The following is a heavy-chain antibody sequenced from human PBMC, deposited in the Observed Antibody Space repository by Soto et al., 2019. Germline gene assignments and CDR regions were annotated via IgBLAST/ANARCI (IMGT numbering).Heavy chain of an antibody. V-gene: IGHV4-4*02. J-gene: IGHJ6*02. CDR1: GGSISSSNW. D-gene: IGHD1-26*01. CDR3: ARVSGSDYYGMDV. CDR2: IYHSGST. Sequence: QVQLQESGPGLVKPSGTLSLTCAVSGGSISSSNWWSWVRQPPGKGLEWIGEIYHSGSTNYNPSLQSRVTLSVDTSQNRFSLMLRSATAAAAAVYYCARVSGSDYYGMDVWGQGTTVTVSS.